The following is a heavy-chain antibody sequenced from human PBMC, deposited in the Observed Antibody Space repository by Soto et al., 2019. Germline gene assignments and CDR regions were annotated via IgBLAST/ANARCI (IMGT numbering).Heavy chain of an antibody. CDR2: IYPGDSDT. D-gene: IGHD5-18*01. CDR3: ARHLIQVRQLWLRTYYYYGMDV. Sequence: GESLKISCKGSGYSFTSYWIGWVRQMPGKGLEWMGIIYPGDSDTRYSPSFQAQVTISADKSISTAYLQWSSLKASDSAMYYCARHLIQVRQLWLRTYYYYGMDVWGQGTTVTVSS. V-gene: IGHV5-51*01. J-gene: IGHJ6*02. CDR1: GYSFTSYW.